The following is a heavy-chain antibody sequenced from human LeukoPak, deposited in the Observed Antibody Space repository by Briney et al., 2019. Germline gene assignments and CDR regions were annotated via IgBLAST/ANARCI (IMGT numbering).Heavy chain of an antibody. Sequence: GASVKVSCKASGYTFTSYGISWVRQAPGQGLEWMGWISAYNGNTNYAQKLQGRVTMTTDTSTSTAHMELRSLRSDDTAVYYCARQTLTIFGVVIGAFDIWGQGTMVTVSS. CDR3: ARQTLTIFGVVIGAFDI. V-gene: IGHV1-18*01. D-gene: IGHD3-3*01. J-gene: IGHJ3*02. CDR1: GYTFTSYG. CDR2: ISAYNGNT.